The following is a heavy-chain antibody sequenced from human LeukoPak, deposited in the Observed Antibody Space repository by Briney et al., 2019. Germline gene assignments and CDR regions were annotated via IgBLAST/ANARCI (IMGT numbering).Heavy chain of an antibody. CDR1: GGTFSSYA. CDR2: ISAYNGNT. Sequence: ASVKVSCKASGGTFSSYAISWVRQAPGQGLEWMGWISAYNGNTNYAQKLQGRVTMSTDTSTSTAYMELRSLRSDDTAVYYCARVVGSYYYYGMDVWGQGTTVTVSS. V-gene: IGHV1-18*01. D-gene: IGHD2-2*01. CDR3: ARVVGSYYYYGMDV. J-gene: IGHJ6*02.